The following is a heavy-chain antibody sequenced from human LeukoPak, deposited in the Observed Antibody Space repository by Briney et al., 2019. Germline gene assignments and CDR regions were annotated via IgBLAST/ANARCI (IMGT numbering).Heavy chain of an antibody. J-gene: IGHJ4*02. D-gene: IGHD3-16*01. Sequence: AGGSLRLSCAASGFTLSTFSMKWVRLAPGKGLEWVSSISSSSTSIYYADSVKGRFTISRDNSKNTLYLQMNSLRAEDTAVYYCSKDRSIYDYVWGSYLDYWGQGTLVTVSS. CDR3: SKDRSIYDYVWGSYLDY. CDR2: ISSSSTSI. CDR1: GFTLSTFS. V-gene: IGHV3-21*01.